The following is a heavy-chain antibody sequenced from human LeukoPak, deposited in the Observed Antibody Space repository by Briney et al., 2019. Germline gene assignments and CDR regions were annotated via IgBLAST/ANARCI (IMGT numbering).Heavy chain of an antibody. CDR1: GGSISSYY. J-gene: IGHJ4*02. CDR2: IYYSGST. V-gene: IGHV4-59*12. CDR3: ARMKQQLIDY. D-gene: IGHD6-13*01. Sequence: SETLSLTCTVSGGSISSYYWSWIRQPPGKGLEWIGYIYYSGSTNYNPSLKSRVTISVDRSKNQFSLKLSSVTAADTAVYYCARMKQQLIDYWGQGTLVTVSS.